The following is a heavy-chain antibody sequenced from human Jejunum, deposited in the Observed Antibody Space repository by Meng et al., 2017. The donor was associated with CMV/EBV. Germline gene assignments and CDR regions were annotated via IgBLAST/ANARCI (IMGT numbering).Heavy chain of an antibody. J-gene: IGHJ4*02. CDR2: IHYTGST. CDR1: GGSISNYY. D-gene: IGHD2-15*01. CDR3: ARGGDITEPIGY. Sequence: VAGGSISNYYWSWIRQTPGKGLEWIGYIHYTGSTNYNPSLKSRVTMSVDTSKNQFFLKLRSVTAADTAVYYCARGGDITEPIGYWGQGALVTVSS. V-gene: IGHV4-59*01.